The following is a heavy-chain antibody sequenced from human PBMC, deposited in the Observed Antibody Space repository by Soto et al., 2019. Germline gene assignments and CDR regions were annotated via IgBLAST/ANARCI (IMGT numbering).Heavy chain of an antibody. V-gene: IGHV3-23*01. CDR1: GFTFSSYA. D-gene: IGHD3-3*01. CDR2: ISGSGGST. Sequence: GESLRLSCAASGFTFSSYAMSWVRQAPGKGLEWVSAISGSGGSTYYADSVKGRFTISRDNSKNTLYLQMNSLRAEDTAVYYCAKGSGDYDFWDWGQGTLVTVSS. CDR3: AKGSGDYDFWD. J-gene: IGHJ4*02.